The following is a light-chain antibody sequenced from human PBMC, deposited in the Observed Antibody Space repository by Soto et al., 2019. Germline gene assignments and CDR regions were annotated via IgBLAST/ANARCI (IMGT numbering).Light chain of an antibody. V-gene: IGLV1-51*01. Sequence: QSVLTQPPSVSAAPGQKVTISCSGSNSNIGNNYVSWYQHLPGTAPKLLIYDNNKRPSGIPDRFSGSKSGTSATLGITGLQTGDEGDYYCGTWDSSLSVYVFGTGTKVTVL. CDR2: DNN. J-gene: IGLJ1*01. CDR1: NSNIGNNY. CDR3: GTWDSSLSVYV.